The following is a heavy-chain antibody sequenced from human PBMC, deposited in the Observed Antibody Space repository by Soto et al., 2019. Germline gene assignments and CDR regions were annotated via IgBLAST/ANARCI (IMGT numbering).Heavy chain of an antibody. J-gene: IGHJ6*02. CDR1: GFTVSGDY. D-gene: IGHD3-3*01. Sequence: PGAPLIPALAASGFTVSGDYMSWVHQAPGNGLEWVSVIYSGGSTYYAESVKGRFTISRDNPKHTLYLQMNSLRAEDTAVYYCARGPLNLSFDFWSGLGGMDVWGQGT. CDR3: ARGPLNLSFDFWSGLGGMDV. CDR2: IYSGGST. V-gene: IGHV3-53*01.